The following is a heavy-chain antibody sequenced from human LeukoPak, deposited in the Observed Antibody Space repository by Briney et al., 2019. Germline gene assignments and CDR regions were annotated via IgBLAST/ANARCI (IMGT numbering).Heavy chain of an antibody. CDR1: GFTFSSYG. CDR3: AKTNNTWPYYFDY. D-gene: IGHD1/OR15-1a*01. CDR2: ITDSGGST. J-gene: IGHJ4*02. Sequence: GGSLRLSCAASGFTFSSYGMEWVRQATGKGVEWVSVITDSGGSTFYADSVEGRFTISRDNSKNTLYLQMNSLRADDTAVYYCAKTNNTWPYYFDYWGQGTVVTVSS. V-gene: IGHV3-23*01.